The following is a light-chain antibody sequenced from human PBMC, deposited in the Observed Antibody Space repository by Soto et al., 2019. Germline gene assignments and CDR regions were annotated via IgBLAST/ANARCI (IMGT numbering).Light chain of an antibody. CDR2: GAS. V-gene: IGKV3-20*01. J-gene: IGKJ3*01. CDR1: QSLSINY. CDR3: QQYGSFFS. Sequence: EIVLTQSPGTLSLSPGERATLSCRASQSLSINYLAWYQQRPGQAPRLLLYGASSRVTGIPDRFSGSGSGTDFTLTISRLEPEDFAVYYCQQYGSFFSFGPGNRVDIK.